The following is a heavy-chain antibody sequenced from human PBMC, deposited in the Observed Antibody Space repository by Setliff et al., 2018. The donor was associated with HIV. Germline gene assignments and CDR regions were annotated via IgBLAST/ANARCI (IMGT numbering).Heavy chain of an antibody. CDR3: SRSGVPPYYYYGMDV. Sequence: ASVKVSCKASGYTFSTYSISWVRQAPGQGLEWLGWISPYNGNTKFAQKFQGRVTMTTDTSTTTAFMELRSLKADDTGIYYCSRSGVPPYYYYGMDVWGQGTTVTVSS. CDR2: ISPYNGNT. D-gene: IGHD3-10*01. CDR1: GYTFSTYS. V-gene: IGHV1-18*01. J-gene: IGHJ6*02.